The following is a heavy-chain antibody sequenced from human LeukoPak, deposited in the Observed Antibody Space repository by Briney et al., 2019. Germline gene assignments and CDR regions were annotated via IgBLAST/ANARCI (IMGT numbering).Heavy chain of an antibody. Sequence: PGGSLRLSCAASGFIFSTYSMNWVRQAPGKGLEWVAVIWYDGSNKYYADSVKGRFTISRDNSKNTLYLQMNSLRAEDTAVYHCARLGGDYGMDVWGQGTTVTVSS. J-gene: IGHJ6*02. CDR3: ARLGGDYGMDV. CDR1: GFIFSTYS. V-gene: IGHV3-33*08. CDR2: IWYDGSNK. D-gene: IGHD3-10*01.